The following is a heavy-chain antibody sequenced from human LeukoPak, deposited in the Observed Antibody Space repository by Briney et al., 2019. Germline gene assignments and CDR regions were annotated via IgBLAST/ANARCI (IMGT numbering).Heavy chain of an antibody. D-gene: IGHD3-10*01. J-gene: IGHJ5*02. V-gene: IGHV4-59*12. CDR2: IYYSGST. Sequence: PSETLSLTCTVSGGSISSYLWSWIRQPPGKGLEWIGYIYYSGSTNYNPSLKSRVTILVDTSKNQFSLKLSSVTAADTAVYYCARGKNYYGSGSYYNAKPRPLNWFDPWGQGTLVTVSS. CDR1: GGSISSYL. CDR3: ARGKNYYGSGSYYNAKPRPLNWFDP.